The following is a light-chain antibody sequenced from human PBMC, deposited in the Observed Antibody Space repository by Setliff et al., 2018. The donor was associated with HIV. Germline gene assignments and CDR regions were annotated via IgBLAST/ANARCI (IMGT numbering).Light chain of an antibody. CDR1: SSDVDGYNY. J-gene: IGLJ1*01. Sequence: QSALAQPASVSGSPGQSITISCTGTSSDVDGYNYVSWYQQHPGKAPKLRIYDVSNRPSGVSNRFSGSKSGNTASLTISGLQAEDEADYYCSSYTSTSTLLVFGTGTKVTVL. CDR3: SSYTSTSTLLV. V-gene: IGLV2-14*03. CDR2: DVS.